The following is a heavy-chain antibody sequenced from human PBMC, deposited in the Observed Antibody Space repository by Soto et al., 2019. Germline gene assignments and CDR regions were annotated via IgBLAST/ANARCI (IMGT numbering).Heavy chain of an antibody. CDR1: GGSISSYY. CDR2: IYYSGST. Sequence: PSETLSLTCTVSGGSISSYYWSWIRQPPGKGLKWIGYIYYSGSTNYNPSLKSRVTISVDTSKNQFSLKLSSVTAADTAVYYCARAESMVRGVIGRWFDPWGQGTLVTVSS. V-gene: IGHV4-59*01. J-gene: IGHJ5*02. D-gene: IGHD3-10*01. CDR3: ARAESMVRGVIGRWFDP.